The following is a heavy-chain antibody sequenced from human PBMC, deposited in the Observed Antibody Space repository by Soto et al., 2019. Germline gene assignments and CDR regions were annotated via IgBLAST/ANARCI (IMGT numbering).Heavy chain of an antibody. J-gene: IGHJ4*02. D-gene: IGHD2-15*01. CDR3: ARGASVVVVAADFDY. V-gene: IGHV4-34*01. Sequence: QVQLQQWGAGLLKPSETLSLTCAVYGGSFSGYYWSWIRQPPGKGLEWIGEINHSGSTNYNPSPKSRVTISVDTSKNQFSLKLSSVTAADTAVYYCARGASVVVVAADFDYWGQGTLVTVSS. CDR1: GGSFSGYY. CDR2: INHSGST.